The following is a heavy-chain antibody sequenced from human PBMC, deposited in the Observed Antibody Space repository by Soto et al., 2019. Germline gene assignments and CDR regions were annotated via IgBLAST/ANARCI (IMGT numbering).Heavy chain of an antibody. CDR2: INHSGST. Sequence: SETLSLTCTVSGGSISSSSYYWGWIRQPPGKGLEWIGEINHSGSTNYNPSLKSRVTISVDTSKNQFSLKLSSVTAADTAVYYCARSTRKLYCSSTSCSAEVRYYYYYMDVWGKGTTVTVSS. J-gene: IGHJ6*03. CDR3: ARSTRKLYCSSTSCSAEVRYYYYYMDV. D-gene: IGHD2-2*01. V-gene: IGHV4-39*07. CDR1: GGSISSSSYY.